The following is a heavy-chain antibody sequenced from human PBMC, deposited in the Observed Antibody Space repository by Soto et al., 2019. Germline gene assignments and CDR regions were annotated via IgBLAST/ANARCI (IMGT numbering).Heavy chain of an antibody. Sequence: ASVKVSCKASGYIFTNYAMHWVRQAPGQRLEWMGWINAANGNTKYSQKFQGRVTITTDTSASTAYMELTRLRSDDTAVYYCAGDPDSHYNDSHASSYPWGQGTLVTVSS. CDR1: GYIFTNYA. V-gene: IGHV1-3*01. CDR2: INAANGNT. J-gene: IGHJ5*02. CDR3: AGDPDSHYNDSHASSYP. D-gene: IGHD3-22*01.